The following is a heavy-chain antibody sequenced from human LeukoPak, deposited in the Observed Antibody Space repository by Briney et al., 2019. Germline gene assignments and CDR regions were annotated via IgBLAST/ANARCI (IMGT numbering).Heavy chain of an antibody. V-gene: IGHV4-39*01. CDR3: ARCLGVVIWFDP. J-gene: IGHJ5*02. CDR1: GGSITSGNHY. Sequence: SETLSLTCTVSGGSITSGNHYWSWIRQPPGKGLEWIVYFYHTGSTYYNPSLKSRVTISVDTSKNQFSLKLSSVTAADTAVYYCARCLGVVIWFDPWGQGTLVTVSS. CDR2: FYHTGST. D-gene: IGHD3-3*01.